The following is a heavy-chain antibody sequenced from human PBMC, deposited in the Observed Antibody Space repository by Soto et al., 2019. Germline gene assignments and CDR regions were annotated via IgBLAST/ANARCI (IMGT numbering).Heavy chain of an antibody. CDR1: LFTFTSYS. CDR3: ARAKSLEYNWFDT. V-gene: IGHV3-48*01. J-gene: IGHJ5*02. Sequence: SLRLSCPASLFTFTSYSINWVLHSPGQGLEWISYISSTSATIYYAESVRGRFTVSRDNAKNSVYLQMNSLRAEDTAVYFCARAKSLEYNWFDTWGQGTPVTVSS. CDR2: ISSTSATI.